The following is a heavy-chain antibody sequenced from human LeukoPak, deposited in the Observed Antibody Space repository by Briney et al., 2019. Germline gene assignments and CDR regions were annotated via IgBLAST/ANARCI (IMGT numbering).Heavy chain of an antibody. Sequence: GGSLRLSCAASGFTFSSYGMSWVRQAPGKGLEWVSYISSSGSTIYYADSVKGRFTISRDNAKNSLYLQMNSLRAEDTAVYYCARVAAPVYYDSSALDYWGQGTLVTVSS. CDR3: ARVAAPVYYDSSALDY. D-gene: IGHD3-22*01. CDR2: ISSSGSTI. V-gene: IGHV3-48*04. J-gene: IGHJ4*02. CDR1: GFTFSSYG.